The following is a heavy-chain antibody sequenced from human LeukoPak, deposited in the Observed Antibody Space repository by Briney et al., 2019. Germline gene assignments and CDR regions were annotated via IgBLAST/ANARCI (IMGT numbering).Heavy chain of an antibody. CDR1: GGSISGYY. CDR2: IYYSGST. CDR3: ARTYYDILTGYYAATYYYYMDV. V-gene: IGHV4-59*01. Sequence: SETLSLTCTVSGGSISGYYWSWIRQPPGKGLEWIGYIYYSGSTNYNPSLKSRVTISVDTSKNQFSLKLSSVTAADTAVYYCARTYYDILTGYYAATYYYYMDVWGKGTTVTVSS. D-gene: IGHD3-9*01. J-gene: IGHJ6*03.